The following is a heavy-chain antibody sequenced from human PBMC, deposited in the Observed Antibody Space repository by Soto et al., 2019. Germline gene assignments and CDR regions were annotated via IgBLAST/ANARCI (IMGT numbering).Heavy chain of an antibody. J-gene: IGHJ6*02. CDR1: GFTFSSYG. Sequence: GSLRLSCAASGFTFSSYGMHWVRQAPGKGLEWVAVIWYDGSNKYYADSVKGRFTISRDNSKNTLYLQMNSLRAEDTAVYYCARESRVYCSSTSCPHSYYYYGMDVWGQGTTVTVSS. D-gene: IGHD2-2*01. CDR2: IWYDGSNK. CDR3: ARESRVYCSSTSCPHSYYYYGMDV. V-gene: IGHV3-33*01.